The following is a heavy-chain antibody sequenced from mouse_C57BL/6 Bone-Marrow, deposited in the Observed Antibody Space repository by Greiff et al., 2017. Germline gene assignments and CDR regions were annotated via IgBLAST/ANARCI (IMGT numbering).Heavy chain of an antibody. J-gene: IGHJ1*03. CDR1: GFTFSDAW. Sequence: EVKLMESGGGLVQPGGSMKLSCAASGFTFSDAWMDWVRQSPEKGLEWVAEIRNKANNHATYYAESVKGRFTISRDDSKSSVYLQMNSLRAEDTGIYYCTRRIYYYGSSYVDWYFDVWGTGTTVTVSS. CDR2: IRNKANNHAT. V-gene: IGHV6-6*01. CDR3: TRRIYYYGSSYVDWYFDV. D-gene: IGHD1-1*01.